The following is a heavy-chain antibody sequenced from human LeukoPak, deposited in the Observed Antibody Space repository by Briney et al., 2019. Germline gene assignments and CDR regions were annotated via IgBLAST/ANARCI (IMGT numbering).Heavy chain of an antibody. J-gene: IGHJ5*02. V-gene: IGHV4-4*07. CDR2: IYTSGST. CDR1: GGSISSYY. D-gene: IGHD3-22*01. CDR3: ARDGYYDSSGLASFDP. Sequence: RTSETLSLTCTVSGGSISSYYWSWIRQPAGKGLEWIGRIYTSGSTNYNPSLKSRVTMSVDTSKNQFSLKLSSVTAADTAVYYCARDGYYDSSGLASFDPWGQGTLVTVSS.